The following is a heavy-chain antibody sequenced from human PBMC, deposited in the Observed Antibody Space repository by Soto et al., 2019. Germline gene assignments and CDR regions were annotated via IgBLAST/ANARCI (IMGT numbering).Heavy chain of an antibody. CDR3: ARRPDAFDI. CDR1: GSTFTDFT. Sequence: LRLSCAGSGSTFTDFTMTWVRQAPGKGLEWVSAISGDGLSTYYAGSVKGRFTISRDNSKTILYLQMNSLRAEDTAVYYCARRPDAFDIWGRGTMVTV. CDR2: ISGDGLST. J-gene: IGHJ3*02. V-gene: IGHV3-23*01.